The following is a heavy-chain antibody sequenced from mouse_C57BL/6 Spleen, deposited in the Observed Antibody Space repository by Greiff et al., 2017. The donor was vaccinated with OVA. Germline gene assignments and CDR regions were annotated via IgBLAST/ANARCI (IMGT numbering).Heavy chain of an antibody. CDR3: ARNYGSSWRYFDV. Sequence: VNVVESGPELVKPGASVKLSCKASGYTFTSYDINWVKQRPGQGLEWIGWIYPRDGSTKYNEKFKGKATLTVDTSSSTAYMELHSLTSEDSAVYFCARNYGSSWRYFDVWGTGTTVTVSS. CDR1: GYTFTSYD. J-gene: IGHJ1*03. V-gene: IGHV1-85*01. CDR2: IYPRDGST. D-gene: IGHD1-1*01.